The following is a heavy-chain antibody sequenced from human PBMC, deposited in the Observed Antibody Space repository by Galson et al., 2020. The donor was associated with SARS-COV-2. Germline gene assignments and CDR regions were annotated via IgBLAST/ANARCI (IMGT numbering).Heavy chain of an antibody. Sequence: SETLSLTCTVSGGSISSSSYYWGWIRQPPGKGLEWIGSIYYSGSTYYNPSLKSRVTISVDTSKNQFSLKLSSVTAADTAVYYCARHSSSWYKAHYYDYGMDVWGQGTTVTVSS. V-gene: IGHV4-39*01. J-gene: IGHJ6*02. D-gene: IGHD6-13*01. CDR3: ARHSSSWYKAHYYDYGMDV. CDR2: IYYSGST. CDR1: GGSISSSSYY.